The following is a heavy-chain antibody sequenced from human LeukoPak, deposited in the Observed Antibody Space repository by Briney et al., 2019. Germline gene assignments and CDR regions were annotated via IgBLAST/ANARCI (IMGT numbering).Heavy chain of an antibody. CDR1: GGTFSSYA. CDR2: LIPIFGTA. J-gene: IGHJ6*03. V-gene: IGHV1-69*05. D-gene: IGHD3-3*01. Sequence: SVKVSCKASGGTFSSYAISWVRQAPGQGLEWMGGLIPIFGTANYAQKFQGRVTITTDESTSTAYMELSSLRSEDTAVYYCASGAIFGVVISGEYYYYMDVWGKGTTVTVSS. CDR3: ASGAIFGVVISGEYYYYMDV.